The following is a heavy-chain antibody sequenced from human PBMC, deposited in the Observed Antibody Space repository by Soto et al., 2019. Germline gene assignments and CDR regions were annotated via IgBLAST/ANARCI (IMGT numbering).Heavy chain of an antibody. CDR1: GYTFTSYA. D-gene: IGHD3-3*01. CDR2: INAGNGNT. J-gene: IGHJ6*02. V-gene: IGHV1-3*01. Sequence: GASVKVSCKASGYTFTSYAMHWVRQAPGQRLEWMGWINAGNGNTKYSQKFQGRVTITADESTSTAYMELSSLRSEDTAVYYCARARITIFGVVTHYYYYGMDVWGQGTTVTVSS. CDR3: ARARITIFGVVTHYYYYGMDV.